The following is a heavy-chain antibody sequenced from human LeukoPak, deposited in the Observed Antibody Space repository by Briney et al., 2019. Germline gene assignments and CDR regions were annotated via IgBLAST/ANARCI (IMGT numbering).Heavy chain of an antibody. CDR2: IYPGDSDT. CDR3: ARSLSYDFWSGYYNY. V-gene: IGHV5-51*01. CDR1: GYSFTSYW. D-gene: IGHD3-3*01. J-gene: IGHJ4*02. Sequence: GESLKISCKGSGYSFTSYWIGWVRQMPGKGLEWMGIIYPGDSDTRYGPSFQGQVTISADKSISTAYLQWSSLKASDTAMYYCARSLSYDFWSGYYNYWGQGTLVTVSS.